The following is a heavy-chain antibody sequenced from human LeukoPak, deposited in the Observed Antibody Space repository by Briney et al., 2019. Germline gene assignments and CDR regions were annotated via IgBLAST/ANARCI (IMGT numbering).Heavy chain of an antibody. CDR3: ARVSWSGWWFDP. J-gene: IGHJ5*02. D-gene: IGHD6-13*01. CDR1: GFTFSSYE. Sequence: GGSLRLSCAASGFTFSSYEMNWVRQAPGKGLEWVSYISGSGNTIYYADSVKGRFTISRDNAKNSLYLQMNSLRAEDTAVYYCARVSWSGWWFDPWGQGTLVTVSS. V-gene: IGHV3-48*03. CDR2: ISGSGNTI.